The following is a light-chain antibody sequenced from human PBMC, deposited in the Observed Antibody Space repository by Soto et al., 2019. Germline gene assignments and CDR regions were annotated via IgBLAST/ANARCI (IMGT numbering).Light chain of an antibody. CDR3: QQYGSSPPLT. CDR2: GAS. CDR1: QSVRSSY. Sequence: VLTQAPGTLSSSPGERATLSCRASQSVRSSYLAWYQQKPGQAPRLLIYGASSRATGIPDRFSGSGSGTDFTLTISRLEPEDFAVYYCQQYGSSPPLTFGGGTKVDI. J-gene: IGKJ4*01. V-gene: IGKV3-20*01.